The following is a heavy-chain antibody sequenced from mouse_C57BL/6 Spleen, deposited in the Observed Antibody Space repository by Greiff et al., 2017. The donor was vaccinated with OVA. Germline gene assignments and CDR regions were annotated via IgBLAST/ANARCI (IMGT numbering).Heavy chain of an antibody. CDR2: IRNKANGYTT. CDR1: GFTFTDYY. J-gene: IGHJ3*01. Sequence: EVKLVESGGGLVQPGGSLSLSCAASGFTFTDYYMSWVRQPPGKALEWLGFIRNKANGYTTEYSASVKGRFTISRDNSQSILYLQMNALRAEDSATYYCARYQTAQAWFAYWGQGTLVTVSA. CDR3: ARYQTAQAWFAY. V-gene: IGHV7-3*01. D-gene: IGHD3-2*02.